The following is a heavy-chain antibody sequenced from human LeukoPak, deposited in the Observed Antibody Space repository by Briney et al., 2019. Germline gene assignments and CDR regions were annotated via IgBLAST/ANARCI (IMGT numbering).Heavy chain of an antibody. Sequence: GGSLRLSCAASGFTSSTYAMSWVRQAPGKGLEWVPGISSSGSGDNTYYADSIKGRFTISRDNSKNTLYLQMNYLRAEDTAVYYCAKDRTVGASYWYFDLWGRGTLVTVSS. CDR1: GFTSSTYA. J-gene: IGHJ2*01. CDR2: ISSSGSGDNT. CDR3: AKDRTVGASYWYFDL. V-gene: IGHV3-23*01. D-gene: IGHD1-26*01.